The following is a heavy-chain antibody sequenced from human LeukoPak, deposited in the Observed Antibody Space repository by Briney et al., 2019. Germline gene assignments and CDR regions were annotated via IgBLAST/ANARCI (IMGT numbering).Heavy chain of an antibody. D-gene: IGHD6-19*01. CDR1: GFTFSSYG. Sequence: GRSLRLSCAASGFTFSSYGMHWVRQAPGKGLEWVAVIWYDGSNKYYADSVKGRFTISRDNSKNTLYLQMNSLRAEDTAVYYCARVYLESSGWYHFDYWGQGTLVTVSS. CDR2: IWYDGSNK. J-gene: IGHJ4*02. V-gene: IGHV3-33*01. CDR3: ARVYLESSGWYHFDY.